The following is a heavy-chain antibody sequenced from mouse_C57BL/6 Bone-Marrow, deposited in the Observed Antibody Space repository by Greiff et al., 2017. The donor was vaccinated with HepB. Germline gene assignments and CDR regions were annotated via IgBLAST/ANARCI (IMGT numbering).Heavy chain of an antibody. CDR2: IDPETGGT. CDR3: TREDDSRFAY. CDR1: GYTFTDYE. J-gene: IGHJ3*01. Sequence: VKLQESGAELVRPGASVTLSCKASGYTFTDYEMHWVKQTPVHGLEWIGAIDPETGGTAYNQKFKGKAILTADKSSSTAYMELRSLTSEDSAVYYCTREDDSRFAYWGQGTLVTVSA. V-gene: IGHV1-15*01. D-gene: IGHD2-4*01.